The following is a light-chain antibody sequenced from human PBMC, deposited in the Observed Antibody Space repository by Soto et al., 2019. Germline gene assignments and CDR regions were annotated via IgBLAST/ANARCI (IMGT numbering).Light chain of an antibody. CDR2: GFT. V-gene: IGLV2-14*01. CDR1: SSDVGAYKY. J-gene: IGLJ1*01. Sequence: QSVLAQPASVSGSPGQSITISCTGTSSDVGAYKYVSWYQQYPGKAPKIMIYGFTNRPSGVSNRFAGSKTGNTASLTISGLQAEDEADYYCYSHRGGDSHVFGTGTNLNVL. CDR3: YSHRGGDSHV.